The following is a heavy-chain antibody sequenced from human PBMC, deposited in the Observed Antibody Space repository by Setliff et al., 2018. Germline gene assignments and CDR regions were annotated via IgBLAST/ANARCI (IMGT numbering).Heavy chain of an antibody. Sequence: ETLSLTCTVSGGSMRSISYYWGWVRQPPGKGLEWIGTIYDSGTTNYNPSLKSRVTISVDTSKNRFSLKLNSVTAADTAVYYCVRDAGDGYGVDAYAGGGFDIWGQGTMVTV. J-gene: IGHJ3*02. D-gene: IGHD4-17*01. CDR1: GGSMRSISYY. CDR2: IYDSGTT. CDR3: VRDAGDGYGVDAYAGGGFDI. V-gene: IGHV4-39*07.